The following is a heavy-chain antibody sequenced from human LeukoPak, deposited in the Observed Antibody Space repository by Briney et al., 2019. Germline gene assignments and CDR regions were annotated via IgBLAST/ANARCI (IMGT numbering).Heavy chain of an antibody. J-gene: IGHJ5*02. Sequence: SETLSLTCTVSGGSISSHYWTWIRQPPGKGLEWIGYVYYSGSTGYNPSLKSRVTISVDTSKNQFSLNLTSVTAADTAVYYCARGGRTQDSWGQGTLVTVSS. D-gene: IGHD1-14*01. V-gene: IGHV4-59*11. CDR1: GGSISSHY. CDR3: ARGGRTQDS. CDR2: VYYSGST.